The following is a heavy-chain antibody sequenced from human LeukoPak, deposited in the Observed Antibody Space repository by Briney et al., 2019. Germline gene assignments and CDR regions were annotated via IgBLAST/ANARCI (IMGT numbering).Heavy chain of an antibody. V-gene: IGHV3-15*01. CDR1: GFTFSNAW. CDR3: AKEGGHYYDSSGYSRHFDY. CDR2: IKSKTDGGTT. Sequence: GGSLRLSCAASGFTFSNAWMSWVRQAPGKGLEWVGRIKSKTDGGTTDYAAPVKGRFTISRDDSKNTLYLQMNSLKTEDTAVYYCAKEGGHYYDSSGYSRHFDYWGQGTLVTVSS. J-gene: IGHJ4*02. D-gene: IGHD3-22*01.